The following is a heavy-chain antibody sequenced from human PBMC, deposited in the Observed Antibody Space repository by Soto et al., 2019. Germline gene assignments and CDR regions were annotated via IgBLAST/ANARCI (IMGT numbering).Heavy chain of an antibody. CDR3: AKDSSYYYDSSGFYYFDY. V-gene: IGHV3-9*01. Sequence: EVQLVESGGGLVQPGRSLRLSCAASGFTFDDYAMHWVRQAPGKGLEWVSGISWNSGSIGYADSVKGRFTISRDNAKNSLYLQMNSLRAEDTALYYCAKDSSYYYDSSGFYYFDYWGQGTLVTVSS. J-gene: IGHJ4*02. CDR1: GFTFDDYA. D-gene: IGHD3-22*01. CDR2: ISWNSGSI.